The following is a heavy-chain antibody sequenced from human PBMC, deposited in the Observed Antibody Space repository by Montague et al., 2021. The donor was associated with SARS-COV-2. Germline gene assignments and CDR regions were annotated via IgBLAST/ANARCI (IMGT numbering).Heavy chain of an antibody. D-gene: IGHD3-10*01. CDR1: GGSISGSY. CDR2: IYYSGST. J-gene: IGHJ6*02. V-gene: IGHV4-59*12. CDR3: ARGIWFGELLTGYYYYGMDV. Sequence: SETLSLTCTVSGGSISGSYWSWIRQSPEKGLEWIGYIYYSGSTKYNPSLKSRVTISLDTSKNLFSLQLNSVTPEDTAVYYCARGIWFGELLTGYYYYGMDVWGQGTTVTVSS.